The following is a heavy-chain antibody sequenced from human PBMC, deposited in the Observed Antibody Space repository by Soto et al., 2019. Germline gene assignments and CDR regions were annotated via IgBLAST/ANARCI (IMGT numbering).Heavy chain of an antibody. V-gene: IGHV4-61*01. Sequence: QVQLQESGPGLVKPSETLSLTCTVSGGSVSSSNYYWSWIRQPPVKGLEWIGYIYYSGSTNYNPSLKSRVTISVYTSKNQDSLKLSSVTAADTAVYYCARASHLYYYYSMDVWGQGTTVNVSS. CDR3: ARASHLYYYYSMDV. CDR1: GGSVSSSNYY. J-gene: IGHJ6*02. CDR2: IYYSGST.